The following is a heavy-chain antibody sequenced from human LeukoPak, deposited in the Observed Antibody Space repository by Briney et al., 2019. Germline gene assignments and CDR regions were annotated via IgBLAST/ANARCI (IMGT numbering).Heavy chain of an antibody. Sequence: SETLSLTCNVSGGSLSSNSYYWGWLRQAPGTGLEWIGSMYYSGSTYYNQSLKSRVTISVDTSKNHFSLKLTSVTAADTAVYYCARHYYDSSGYYPWYFDYWGQGTLVTVSS. CDR2: MYYSGST. CDR3: ARHYYDSSGYYPWYFDY. V-gene: IGHV4-39*01. J-gene: IGHJ4*02. CDR1: GGSLSSNSYY. D-gene: IGHD3-22*01.